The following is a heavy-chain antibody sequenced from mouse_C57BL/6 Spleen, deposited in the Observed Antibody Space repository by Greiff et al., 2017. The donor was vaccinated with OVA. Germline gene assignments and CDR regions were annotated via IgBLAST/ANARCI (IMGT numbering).Heavy chain of an antibody. V-gene: IGHV1-18*01. Sequence: VQLQQSGPELVKPGASVTIPCKASGYTFTDYNMDWVKQSHGQSLEWIGDINPNNGGTIYNQKFKGKATLTVDKSSSTAYMELRSLTSEDTAVYYCALNWGFAYWGQGTLVTVSA. J-gene: IGHJ3*01. CDR1: GYTFTDYN. D-gene: IGHD4-1*02. CDR2: INPNNGGT. CDR3: ALNWGFAY.